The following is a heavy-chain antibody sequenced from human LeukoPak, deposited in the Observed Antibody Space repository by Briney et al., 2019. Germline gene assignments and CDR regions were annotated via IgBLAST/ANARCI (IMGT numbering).Heavy chain of an antibody. J-gene: IGHJ4*02. D-gene: IGHD3-10*01. CDR3: ARSRGFGELFPFDF. V-gene: IGHV2-70*01. Sequence: TLSLTCTVSGGSINNSSSDYWAWIRQPPGKALEWLALIDWDDDKYYSTSLKTRLTISKDTSKNQVVLTMTNMDPVDTAPYFCARSRGFGELFPFDFWGQGTLVTVSS. CDR1: GGSINNSSSDY. CDR2: IDWDDDK.